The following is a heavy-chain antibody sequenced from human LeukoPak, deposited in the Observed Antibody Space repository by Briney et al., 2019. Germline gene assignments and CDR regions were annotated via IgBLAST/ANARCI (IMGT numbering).Heavy chain of an antibody. V-gene: IGHV3-48*04. CDR1: GFTFTRYS. J-gene: IGHJ4*02. CDR2: ISSSSSTI. CDR3: ARDGGATLVRGVITFDY. Sequence: GGSLRLSCAASGFTFTRYSMTWVRQAPGKGLEWVSYISSSSSTIHYADSVKGRFTISRDNTKNSLYLQMNSLRAEDTAVYYCARDGGATLVRGVITFDYWGQGTLVTVSS. D-gene: IGHD3-10*01.